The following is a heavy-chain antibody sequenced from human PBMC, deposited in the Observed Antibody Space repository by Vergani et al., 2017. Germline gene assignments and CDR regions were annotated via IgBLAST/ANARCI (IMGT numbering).Heavy chain of an antibody. Sequence: EVQLVESGGGLVQPVRSLRLSCAASGFTSADYAMHSVCPAPRKGLLWVSGIFWNSVVIGSADSVKGRFTISRDNAKNSLYLQMNSLRAEDTALYYCAKDTGVVPAAPSDYWGQGTLVTVSS. V-gene: IGHV3-9*02. CDR3: AKDTGVVPAAPSDY. J-gene: IGHJ4*02. CDR2: IFWNSVVI. D-gene: IGHD2-2*01. CDR1: GFTSADYA.